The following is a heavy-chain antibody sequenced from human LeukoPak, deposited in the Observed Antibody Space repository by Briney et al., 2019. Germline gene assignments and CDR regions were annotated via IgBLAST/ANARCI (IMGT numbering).Heavy chain of an antibody. Sequence: GGSLRLSCAVSGFIFRTYWMHWVRQAPGKGLVWISRITGDGSSTSYADSVKGRFAISRDNAKNTVYLQMNSLRAEDTAVYYCARDSGYSFDSWGQGTLVTVSS. CDR2: ITGDGSST. CDR3: ARDSGYSFDS. V-gene: IGHV3-74*01. CDR1: GFIFRTYW. J-gene: IGHJ4*02. D-gene: IGHD5-18*01.